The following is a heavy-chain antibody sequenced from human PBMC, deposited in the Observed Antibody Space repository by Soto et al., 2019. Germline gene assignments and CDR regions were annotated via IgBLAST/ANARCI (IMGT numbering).Heavy chain of an antibody. CDR1: GGSFSGYF. CDR2: INDRGST. CDR3: ARDSYGYIDYYYGMDV. V-gene: IGHV4-34*01. J-gene: IGHJ6*02. Sequence: QVQLQQWGAGLLKPSETLSLTCAVYGGSFSGYFWNWIRQPPGKGLEWIGEINDRGSTTYNPSLKSRVTISGDTSKNQFSLKLSSVTAADTAVYYCARDSYGYIDYYYGMDVWGQGTTVTVSS. D-gene: IGHD5-18*01.